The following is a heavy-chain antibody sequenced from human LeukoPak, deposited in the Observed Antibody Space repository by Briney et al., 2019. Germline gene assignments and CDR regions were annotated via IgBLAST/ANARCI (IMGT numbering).Heavy chain of an antibody. CDR2: INHSGST. D-gene: IGHD5-12*01. V-gene: IGHV4-34*01. CDR1: GGSFSGYY. Sequence: SETLSLTCAVYGGSFSGYYWSWIRQPPGKGLEWIGEINHSGSTNYNPSLKSRVTISVDTSKNQFSLKLSSVTAADTAVYYCARRGGYSGYGPFDYWGQGTLVTVSS. J-gene: IGHJ4*02. CDR3: ARRGGYSGYGPFDY.